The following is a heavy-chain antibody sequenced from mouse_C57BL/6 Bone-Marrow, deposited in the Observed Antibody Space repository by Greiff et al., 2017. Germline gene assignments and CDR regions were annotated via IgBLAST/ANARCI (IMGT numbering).Heavy chain of an antibody. CDR3: TIYYDYEAWFAY. CDR1: GYTFTDYE. J-gene: IGHJ3*01. Sequence: QVQLKQSGAELVRPGASVTLSCKASGYTFTDYEMHWVKQTPVHGLEWIGAIDPETGGTAYNQKFKGKAILTADKSSSTAYMELRSLTSEDSAVYYCTIYYDYEAWFAYWGQGTLVTVSA. CDR2: IDPETGGT. V-gene: IGHV1-15*01. D-gene: IGHD2-4*01.